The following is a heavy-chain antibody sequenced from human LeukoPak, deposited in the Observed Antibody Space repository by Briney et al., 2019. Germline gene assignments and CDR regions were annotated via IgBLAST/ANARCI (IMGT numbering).Heavy chain of an antibody. CDR3: AREGILSGSYYYYYGMDV. CDR2: YNPSGGST. Sequence: ASVKVSCKASGYTFTSYYMHWVRQAPGQALEWMGVYNPSGGSTSYAQKCQGRVTMTRDTSTSTVYIELSSLGSEDTAVYYCAREGILSGSYYYYYGMDVWGQGTTVTVSS. D-gene: IGHD1-26*01. V-gene: IGHV1-46*01. J-gene: IGHJ6*02. CDR1: GYTFTSYY.